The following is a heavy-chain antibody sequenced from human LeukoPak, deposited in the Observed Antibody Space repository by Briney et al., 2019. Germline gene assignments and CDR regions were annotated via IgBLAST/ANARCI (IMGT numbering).Heavy chain of an antibody. D-gene: IGHD3-10*01. V-gene: IGHV4-30-4*01. Sequence: SETLSLTCTVSGGSISSGDYYWSWIRQPPGKGLEWIGYIYSSGSTYYDPSLKSRVTISVDTSKNQFSLKLSSVTAADTAVYYCARVRGGLRTYYFDYWGQGTLVTVSS. CDR3: ARVRGGLRTYYFDY. CDR1: GGSISSGDYY. J-gene: IGHJ4*02. CDR2: IYSSGST.